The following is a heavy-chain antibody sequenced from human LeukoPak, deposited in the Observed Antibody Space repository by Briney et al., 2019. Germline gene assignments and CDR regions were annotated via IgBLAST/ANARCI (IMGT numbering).Heavy chain of an antibody. Sequence: GGSLRLSCAASGFTLSNFAMSWVRQSPGKGLEWVSVISERARRTYYAGSVKGRFSISRDDSDNTLYLQMNSLRDEDTAIYYCAKGAWLDWWGRGTPVTVSS. CDR1: GFTLSNFA. CDR2: ISERARRT. J-gene: IGHJ4*02. CDR3: AKGAWLDW. V-gene: IGHV3-23*01.